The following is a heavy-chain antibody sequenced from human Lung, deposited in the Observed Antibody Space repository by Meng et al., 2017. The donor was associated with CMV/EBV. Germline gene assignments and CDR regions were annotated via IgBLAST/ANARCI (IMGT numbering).Heavy chain of an antibody. CDR2: INHSGST. Sequence: SETXSLXCAVYGGSFSGYYWSWIRQPPGKGLEWIGEINHSGSTNYNPSLKSRVTISVDTSKNQFSLKLSSVTAADTAVYYCARRGDHIVVVPAAISTRKQGYGMDVWXQGTTVTVSS. CDR1: GGSFSGYY. J-gene: IGHJ6*02. D-gene: IGHD2-2*01. CDR3: ARRGDHIVVVPAAISTRKQGYGMDV. V-gene: IGHV4-34*01.